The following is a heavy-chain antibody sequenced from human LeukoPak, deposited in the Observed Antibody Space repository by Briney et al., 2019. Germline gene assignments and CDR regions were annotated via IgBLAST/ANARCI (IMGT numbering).Heavy chain of an antibody. V-gene: IGHV1-18*01. J-gene: IGHJ5*02. CDR1: GYTFTSYG. CDR2: ISAYNGNT. D-gene: IGHD1-26*01. CDR3: ARDRSRGSYSP. Sequence: GASVKVSCTASGYTFTSYGICWGRHPPGQGLGWMGWISAYNGNTNYAQKLQGRVTMTTDTSTSTAYMELRRLRSDDTAVYYCARDRSRGSYSPWGQGTLVTVSS.